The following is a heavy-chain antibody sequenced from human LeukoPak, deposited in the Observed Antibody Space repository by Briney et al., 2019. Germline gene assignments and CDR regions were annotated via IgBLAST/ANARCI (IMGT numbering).Heavy chain of an antibody. CDR1: GFTFSSYG. V-gene: IGHV3-30*02. J-gene: IGHJ6*03. Sequence: PGGSLRLSCAASGFTFSSYGMHWVRQAPGKGLEWVAFIRYDGSNKNYGDSVKGRFTISRDNSKNTLYLQMNSLRAEDTAVYYCAKGGGYEAQYYYYYLDVWGKGTTVTISS. CDR3: AKGGGYEAQYYYYYLDV. CDR2: IRYDGSNK. D-gene: IGHD5-12*01.